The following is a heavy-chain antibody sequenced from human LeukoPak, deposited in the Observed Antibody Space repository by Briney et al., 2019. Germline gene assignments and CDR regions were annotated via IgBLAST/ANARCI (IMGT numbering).Heavy chain of an antibody. Sequence: PGGSLRLSCGASGFYFSSYSMNWVRPAPGKGLEWVSSINCCSTYMYYADSVKGRFTISKDNAKNSLHLQMYSLRAEDTAVYFCARVEATTGRNYHYYYMDVWGKGTTVTVSS. D-gene: IGHD1-1*01. CDR2: INCCSTYM. CDR1: GFYFSSYS. V-gene: IGHV3-21*01. CDR3: ARVEATTGRNYHYYYMDV. J-gene: IGHJ6*03.